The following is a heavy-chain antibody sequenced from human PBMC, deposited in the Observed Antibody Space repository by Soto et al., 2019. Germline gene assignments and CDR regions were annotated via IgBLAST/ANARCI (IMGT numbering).Heavy chain of an antibody. CDR1: GGTFSSYA. J-gene: IGHJ6*02. V-gene: IGHV1-69*12. Sequence: QVQLVQSGAEVKKPGSSVKVSCKASGGTFSSYAISWVRQDPGQGLEWMGGIIPIFGTANYAQKFQGRVTITADESTSTASMERSSLRSEDTAVYYCARGHIAAAGSEGDHYYYYGMDVWGQGTTFTGSS. CDR2: IIPIFGTA. CDR3: ARGHIAAAGSEGDHYYYYGMDV. D-gene: IGHD6-13*01.